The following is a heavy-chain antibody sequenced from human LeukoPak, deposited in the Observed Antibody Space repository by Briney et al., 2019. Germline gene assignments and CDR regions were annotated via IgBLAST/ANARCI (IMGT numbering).Heavy chain of an antibody. D-gene: IGHD1-26*01. CDR2: SYYSGST. V-gene: IGHV4-39*01. CDR1: GGSISSSSYY. CDR3: ARRNSGSDY. Sequence: SETLSLTCTVSGGSISSSSYYRGWIRQPPGRGLEWIGSSYYSGSTYYNPSLNSLVTISVDTSKTQFSLKLSSVTAADTAVYYCARRNSGSDYWGQGTLVTVSS. J-gene: IGHJ4*02.